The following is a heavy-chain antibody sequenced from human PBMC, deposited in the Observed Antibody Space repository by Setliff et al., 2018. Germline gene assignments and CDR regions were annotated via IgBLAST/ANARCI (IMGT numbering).Heavy chain of an antibody. J-gene: IGHJ4*02. Sequence: ASVKVSCKASGYTFTSYYIHWVRQAPGQGPEWMGIINARDGTTTYAQKFQGRVTNTMDTSASTAYMELSSLRSEDTAVYYCARGGGYYLDLWGQGMLVTVSS. D-gene: IGHD3-10*01. V-gene: IGHV1-46*01. CDR1: GYTFTSYY. CDR3: ARGGGYYLDL. CDR2: INARDGTT.